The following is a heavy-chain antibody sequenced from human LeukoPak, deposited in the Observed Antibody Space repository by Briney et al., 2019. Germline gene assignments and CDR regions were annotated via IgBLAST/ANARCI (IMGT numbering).Heavy chain of an antibody. CDR1: GGTFSNYT. D-gene: IGHD5-18*01. J-gene: IGHJ4*02. CDR2: IIPIFGTA. Sequence: SVRVSCKASGGTFSNYTISWVRQAPGQGLEWMGGIIPIFGTANYAQKFQGRVTITADESTSTAYMELSSLRSEDTAVYYCARGLMGGYSYGHFDYWGQGTLVTVSS. CDR3: ARGLMGGYSYGHFDY. V-gene: IGHV1-69*13.